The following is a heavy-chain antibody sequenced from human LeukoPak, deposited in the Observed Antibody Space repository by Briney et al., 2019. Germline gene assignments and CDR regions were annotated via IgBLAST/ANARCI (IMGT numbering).Heavy chain of an antibody. J-gene: IGHJ4*02. V-gene: IGHV3-21*01. CDR1: GFTFSSYS. D-gene: IGHD1-1*01. CDR2: ISSSSSYI. Sequence: GGSLRLSCAASGFTFSSYSMNWVRQAPGKGLEWVSSISSSSSYIYYADSVKGRFTISRDNAKNSLYLQMNSLRAEDTAVYYCAKESRTGTTGTFDYWGQGTLVTVSS. CDR3: AKESRTGTTGTFDY.